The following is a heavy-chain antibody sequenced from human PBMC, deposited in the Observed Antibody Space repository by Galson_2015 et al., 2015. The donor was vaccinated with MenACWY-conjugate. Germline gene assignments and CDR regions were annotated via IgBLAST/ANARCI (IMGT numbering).Heavy chain of an antibody. CDR3: ARRSFSTYSYGDY. Sequence: FLSLGGAASGVSLGSWAMHWVRQDQGLGLVWAAVISSDGNTQYYADSVKGRFTISRDNSNARLYLQMNSLRADDTAVYSCARRSFSTYSYGDYWGQGTLVTVSS. V-gene: IGHV3-30*04. D-gene: IGHD5-18*01. CDR1: GVSLGSWA. J-gene: IGHJ4*02. CDR2: ISSDGNTQ.